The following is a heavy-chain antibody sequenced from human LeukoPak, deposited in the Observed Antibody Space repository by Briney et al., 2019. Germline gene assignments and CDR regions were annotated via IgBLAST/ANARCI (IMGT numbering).Heavy chain of an antibody. D-gene: IGHD3-3*01. CDR1: GFIVSSNY. CDR3: AKDFNRDDFWSGFSYYMDV. J-gene: IGHJ6*03. Sequence: PGGSLRLSCAASGFIVSSNYMSWVRQAPGKGLEWVSVIYSGGSTYYADSVKGRFTISRDNSKNTLYLQMNSLRAEDTAVYYCAKDFNRDDFWSGFSYYMDVWGKGTTVTVSS. V-gene: IGHV3-53*05. CDR2: IYSGGST.